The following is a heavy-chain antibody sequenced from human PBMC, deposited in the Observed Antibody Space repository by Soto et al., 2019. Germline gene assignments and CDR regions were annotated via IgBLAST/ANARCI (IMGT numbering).Heavy chain of an antibody. D-gene: IGHD3-3*01. V-gene: IGHV4-31*03. CDR1: GGSISSGGYY. J-gene: IGHJ4*02. CDR2: IYYSGST. CDR3: AIVTGLRFLEWSD. Sequence: PSETLSLTCTVSGGSISSGGYYWSWIRQHPGKGLEWIGYIYYSGSTYYNPSLKSRVTISVDTSKNQFSLKLSSVTAADTAVYYCAIVTGLRFLEWSDWVQGTLVTVFS.